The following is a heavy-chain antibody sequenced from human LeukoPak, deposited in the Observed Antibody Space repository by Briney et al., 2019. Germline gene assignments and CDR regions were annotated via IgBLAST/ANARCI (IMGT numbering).Heavy chain of an antibody. V-gene: IGHV4-34*01. CDR1: GGSFSVYY. CDR3: ARGPPSDY. CDR2: INHSGST. Sequence: PSETLSLTCAVYGGSFSVYYWSWIRQPPGKGLEWIGEINHSGSTNYNPSLKSRVTISVDTSKNQFSLKLSSVTAADTAVYYCARGPPSDYWGQGTLVTVSS. J-gene: IGHJ4*02.